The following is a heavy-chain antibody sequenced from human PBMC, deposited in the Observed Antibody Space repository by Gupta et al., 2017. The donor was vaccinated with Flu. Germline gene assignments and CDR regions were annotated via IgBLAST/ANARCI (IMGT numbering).Heavy chain of an antibody. J-gene: IGHJ4*02. CDR1: GASIRSYF. CDR2: FYYTGYT. CDR3: ARLGDS. V-gene: IGHV4-59*08. Sequence: QVQLQESCPELVTPSETLSITCTVAGASIRSYFWSWIRQPPGRGLEWIGYFYYTGYTTYNPSLKSRVTISGDTSKNQFYLKLTSVAAADTAMYYCARLGDSWGQGTPVTVSA.